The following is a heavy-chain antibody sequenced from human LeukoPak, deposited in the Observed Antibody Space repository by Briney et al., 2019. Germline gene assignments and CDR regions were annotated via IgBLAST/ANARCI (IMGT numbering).Heavy chain of an antibody. Sequence: PSETLSLTCAVYGGSFSGYYWSWIRQPPGKGLEWIGEINHSGSTNYNPSLKSRVTISVDTFKNQFSLKLSSVTAADTAVYYCAYSSGWYVRWFDPWGQGTLVTVSS. V-gene: IGHV4-34*01. CDR2: INHSGST. D-gene: IGHD6-19*01. CDR3: AYSSGWYVRWFDP. J-gene: IGHJ5*02. CDR1: GGSFSGYY.